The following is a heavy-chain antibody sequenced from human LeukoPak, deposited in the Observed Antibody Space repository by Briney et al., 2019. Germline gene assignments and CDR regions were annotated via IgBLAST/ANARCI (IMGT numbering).Heavy chain of an antibody. CDR3: ARGVVPVAPMDV. V-gene: IGHV3-21*01. D-gene: IGHD3-3*01. J-gene: IGHJ6*02. Sequence: PGGSLRLSCAASGFTFSSYSMNWVRQAPGKGLGWVSSISSSSSYIYYADSVKGRFTISRDNAKNSLYLQMNSLRAEDTAVYYCARGVVPVAPMDVWGQGTTVTVSS. CDR2: ISSSSSYI. CDR1: GFTFSSYS.